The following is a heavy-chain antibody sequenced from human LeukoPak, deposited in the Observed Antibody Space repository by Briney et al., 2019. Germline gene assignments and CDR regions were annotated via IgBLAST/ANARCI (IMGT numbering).Heavy chain of an antibody. D-gene: IGHD3-22*01. CDR2: IKQDGSEK. CDR1: GFTFSSYW. CDR3: ARVTGDTYYYDGSAPFFDY. Sequence: PGGSLRLSCAASGFTFSSYWMSWVRQAPGKGLEWVANIKQDGSEKYYVDSVKGRFTISRDNAKNSLYLQMNSLRAEDTAVYYCARVTGDTYYYDGSAPFFDYWGQGTLVTVSS. V-gene: IGHV3-7*01. J-gene: IGHJ4*02.